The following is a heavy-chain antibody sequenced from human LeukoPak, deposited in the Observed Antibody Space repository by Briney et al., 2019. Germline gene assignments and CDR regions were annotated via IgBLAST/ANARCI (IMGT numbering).Heavy chain of an antibody. D-gene: IGHD3-22*01. CDR2: ISSSSSYI. J-gene: IGHJ4*02. Sequence: GGSLRLSCAASGFTFSSYGMNWVRQAPGKGLEWVSFISSSSSYIYYADSVKGRFTISRDNAKNSLYLQMNSLRAEDTAVYYCARDLRSSGYYDFDYWGQGTLVTVSS. V-gene: IGHV3-21*01. CDR3: ARDLRSSGYYDFDY. CDR1: GFTFSSYG.